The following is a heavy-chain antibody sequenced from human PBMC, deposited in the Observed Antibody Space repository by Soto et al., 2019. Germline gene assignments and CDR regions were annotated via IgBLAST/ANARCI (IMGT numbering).Heavy chain of an antibody. CDR3: AKDLPDHIAVDGNDFEY. CDR2: VSGSGGST. D-gene: IGHD6-19*01. V-gene: IGHV3-23*01. Sequence: PGGSLRLSCAASGFTFSSYAMSWVRQAPGKGLEWVSAVSGSGGSTYYADSVKGRFTISRDNSKNTLYLQMNSLRAEDTAVYYCAKDLPDHIAVDGNDFEYWGQGTLVTV. J-gene: IGHJ4*02. CDR1: GFTFSSYA.